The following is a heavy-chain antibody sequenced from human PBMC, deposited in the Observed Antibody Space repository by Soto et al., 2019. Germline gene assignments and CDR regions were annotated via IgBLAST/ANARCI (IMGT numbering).Heavy chain of an antibody. CDR1: GFTFSSYS. J-gene: IGHJ6*03. CDR3: ARGGRHYYYYMDV. V-gene: IGHV3-48*01. CDR2: ISSSSSTI. Sequence: GGSLRLSCAASGFTFSSYSMNWVRQAPGKGLEWVSYISSSSSTIYYADSVKGRFTISRDNAKNSLYLQMNSLRAEDTAVYYCARGGRHYYYYMDVWGKGTTVTVSS. D-gene: IGHD6-25*01.